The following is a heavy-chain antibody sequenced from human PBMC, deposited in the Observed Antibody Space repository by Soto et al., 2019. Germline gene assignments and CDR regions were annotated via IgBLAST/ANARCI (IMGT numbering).Heavy chain of an antibody. CDR1: GFTFSSYA. J-gene: IGHJ4*02. Sequence: EVQLLESGGGLVQPGGSLRLSCAASGFTFSSYAMSWVRQAPGKGLEWVSAISGSGGSTYYADSVKGRFTISRDNSKNTLNLQVDSLRHKDPDVYYYDNDSTKVGGGLGYWGQGTVVTVSS. V-gene: IGHV3-23*01. CDR3: DNDSTKVGGGLGY. D-gene: IGHD3-10*01. CDR2: ISGSGGST.